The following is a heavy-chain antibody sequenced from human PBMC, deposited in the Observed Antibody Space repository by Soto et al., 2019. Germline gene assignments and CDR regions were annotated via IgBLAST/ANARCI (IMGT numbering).Heavy chain of an antibody. J-gene: IGHJ4*02. CDR2: ISPDGSNK. CDR1: GFTFSSHA. V-gene: IGHV3-30-3*01. CDR3: ARDDEGGSDCDLGY. D-gene: IGHD1-26*01. Sequence: QVQLVESGGGVVQPGRSLRLSCAVSGFTFSSHAMHWVRQAPGKGLEWVTLISPDGSNKYYADSVKGRFTTSRDNSKNTMYLQMNSLRVEDTAVYYCARDDEGGSDCDLGYWGQGALVTVSS.